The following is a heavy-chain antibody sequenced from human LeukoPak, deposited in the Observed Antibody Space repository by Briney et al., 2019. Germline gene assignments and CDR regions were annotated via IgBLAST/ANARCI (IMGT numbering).Heavy chain of an antibody. CDR1: GGSISSDDYC. Sequence: SQTLSLTCSVSGGSISSDDYCWNWIRQHPGKGLEWIGYIYYSGSTYYNPSLKSRVALSVDTSKNQFSLKLSSVTAADTAVYYCARDYYDSSGYVYYFDYWGQGTLVTVSS. CDR3: ARDYYDSSGYVYYFDY. J-gene: IGHJ4*02. CDR2: IYYSGST. V-gene: IGHV4-31*03. D-gene: IGHD3-22*01.